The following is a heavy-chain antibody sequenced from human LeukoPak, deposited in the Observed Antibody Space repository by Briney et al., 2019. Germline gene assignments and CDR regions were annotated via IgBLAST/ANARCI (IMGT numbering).Heavy chain of an antibody. CDR2: IYIAGAT. J-gene: IGHJ4*02. V-gene: IGHV3-53*01. CDR3: AKERSFGTWLGDY. Sequence: GGSLRLSCAASGFTVSNNDMSWVRQVPGKGLEWVSVIYIAGATSYADSVKGRFTISRDNSKNTVSLQMKSLRAEDTAVYYCAKERSFGTWLGDYWGQGTLVTVSS. D-gene: IGHD2/OR15-2a*01. CDR1: GFTVSNND.